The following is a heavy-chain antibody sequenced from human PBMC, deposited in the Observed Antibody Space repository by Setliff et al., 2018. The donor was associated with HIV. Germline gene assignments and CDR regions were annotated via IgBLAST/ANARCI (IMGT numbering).Heavy chain of an antibody. J-gene: IGHJ6*03. CDR3: ARQREGQNNFWSGYWRNYYYMDV. CDR1: GYSFTKYW. CDR2: IYPGDSDT. V-gene: IGHV5-51*01. D-gene: IGHD3-3*01. Sequence: PGESLKISCKGSGYSFTKYWIGWVRQMPGKGLEWMGIIYPGDSDTRYSPSFQGQVTISADKSISTAYLQWSSLKASDPAMYYCARQREGQNNFWSGYWRNYYYMDVWGKGTTVTVSS.